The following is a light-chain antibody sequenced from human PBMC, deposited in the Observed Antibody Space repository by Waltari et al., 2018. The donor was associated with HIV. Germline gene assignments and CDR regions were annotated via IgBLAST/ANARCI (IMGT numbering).Light chain of an antibody. CDR1: PSISSY. V-gene: IGKV1-39*01. CDR3: QQTYSTPPYT. Sequence: IQITQSPSDLSPSVGDRLIIPCRASPSISSYLNWYQQKPGKAPQLLIYAASNLQSGVPSRFSGSGSGTDFTLTISSLQPEDFATYYCQQTYSTPPYTFGQGTKLEIK. J-gene: IGKJ2*01. CDR2: AAS.